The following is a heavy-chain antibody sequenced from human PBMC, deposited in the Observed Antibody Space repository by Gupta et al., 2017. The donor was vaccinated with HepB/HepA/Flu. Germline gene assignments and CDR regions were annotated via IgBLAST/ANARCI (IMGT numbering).Heavy chain of an antibody. CDR1: GYTFTSYG. D-gene: IGHD4-23*01. Sequence: QVQLVQSGAEVKKPGASVKVSCKASGYTFTSYGISWVRQAPGQGLEWMGWISAYNGTTNYEQKRQGRVTMTTETSTSTASMELRRLRSDDTAVYYCARDVVDGGNSGSDYGGQGTIVTVSS. J-gene: IGHJ4*02. V-gene: IGHV1-18*01. CDR3: ARDVVDGGNSGSDY. CDR2: ISAYNGTT.